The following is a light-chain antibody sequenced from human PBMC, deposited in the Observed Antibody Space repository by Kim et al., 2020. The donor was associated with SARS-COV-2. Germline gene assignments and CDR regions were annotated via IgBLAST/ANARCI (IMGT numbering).Light chain of an antibody. Sequence: DIQLTQSPSFLSASVGDRVTITCRASQGISNDLAWYQQNPGKAPKLLIYGASTLQSGVPSRFSGSGSGTDFSLTINSLQPEDFATYYCQQYYDYPWTFGQGTKVDIK. J-gene: IGKJ1*01. CDR1: QGISND. V-gene: IGKV1-9*01. CDR3: QQYYDYPWT. CDR2: GAS.